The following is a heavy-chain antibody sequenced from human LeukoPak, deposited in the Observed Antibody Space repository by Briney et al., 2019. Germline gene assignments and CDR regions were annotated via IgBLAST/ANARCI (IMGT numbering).Heavy chain of an antibody. CDR3: ASRVGYGSGRYYFDY. J-gene: IGHJ4*02. D-gene: IGHD3-10*01. CDR1: GGSISSSNW. V-gene: IGHV4-4*02. Sequence: SETLSLTCAVSGGSISSSNWWSWVRQPPGKGLEWIGEIYHSGSTNYNPSLKSRVTISVDKSKNQFSLKLSSVTAADTAVYYCASRVGYGSGRYYFDYWGQGTLVTVSS. CDR2: IYHSGST.